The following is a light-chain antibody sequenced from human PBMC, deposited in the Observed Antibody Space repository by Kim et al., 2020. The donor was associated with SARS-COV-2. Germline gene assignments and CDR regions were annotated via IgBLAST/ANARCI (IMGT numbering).Light chain of an antibody. Sequence: QPVLTQSPSASASLGASVKLTCTLSSGHSRYTIAWHQQQPDKGPRYLMRINSNGRLNRGDGIPDRFSGSSSGPERYLTISSLQSDDEADYYCQTWDSGIVIFGGGTQLTVL. CDR2: INSNGRL. J-gene: IGLJ2*01. CDR1: SGHSRYT. CDR3: QTWDSGIVI. V-gene: IGLV4-69*02.